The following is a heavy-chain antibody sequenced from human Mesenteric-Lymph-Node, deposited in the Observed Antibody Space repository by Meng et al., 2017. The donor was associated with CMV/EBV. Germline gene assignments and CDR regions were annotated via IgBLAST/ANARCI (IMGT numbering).Heavy chain of an antibody. V-gene: IGHV3-73*01. CDR2: IRSKGNVYAT. CDR1: GFTFSGSA. CDR3: TREGTAAGRYPMDV. D-gene: IGHD6-13*01. Sequence: GESLKISCAASGFTFSGSAMHWVRQASGKGLEWVGRIRSKGNVYATAYAASVRGRFTISRDDLKNTAYLQMDSLKTEDTAVYYCTREGTAAGRYPMDVWGQGTTVTVSS. J-gene: IGHJ6*02.